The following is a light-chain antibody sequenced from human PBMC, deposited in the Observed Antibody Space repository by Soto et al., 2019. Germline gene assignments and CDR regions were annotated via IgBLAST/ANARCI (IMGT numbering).Light chain of an antibody. CDR3: MQGTHWPIT. Sequence: DFVMTQSPLSLPVTLGQPASISCRSSQSLVYSDGNTFLHWFQQRPGRSPRRLIYKVSNRDSGVPARFSGSGSGTDFALKISRVEAEDVGVYYCMQGTHWPITFGQGTRLEIK. CDR1: QSLVYSDGNTF. V-gene: IGKV2-30*01. CDR2: KVS. J-gene: IGKJ5*01.